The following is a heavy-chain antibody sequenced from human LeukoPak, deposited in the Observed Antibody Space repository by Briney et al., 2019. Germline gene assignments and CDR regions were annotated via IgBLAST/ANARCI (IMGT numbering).Heavy chain of an antibody. J-gene: IGHJ6*03. V-gene: IGHV2-5*01. D-gene: IGHD3-10*01. Sequence: TLYLTCTVSGGSISSSSYYWGWIRQPPGKGLEWLTLIYWNDVKRYSPSLKSRLTITKDTSKNQVVLTMTNMDPVDTATYYCARWTMVRGDDQYYMDVWGKGTTVTISS. CDR3: ARWTMVRGDDQYYMDV. CDR2: IYWNDVK. CDR1: GGSISSSSYY.